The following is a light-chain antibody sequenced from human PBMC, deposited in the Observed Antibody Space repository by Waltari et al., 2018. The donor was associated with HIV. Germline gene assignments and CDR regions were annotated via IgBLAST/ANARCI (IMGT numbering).Light chain of an antibody. CDR3: QVWDSSGDHVV. V-gene: IGLV3-21*02. J-gene: IGLJ3*02. CDR2: DDS. Sequence: SYVLTQPPSVSVAPGQTARITCGGNNIGTKSVHWYQQKPGQAPVLVVYDDSDRPSGIPERFSGSNSGDTATLTISRVEAGDEADYHCQVWDSSGDHVVFGGGTKLTAL. CDR1: NIGTKS.